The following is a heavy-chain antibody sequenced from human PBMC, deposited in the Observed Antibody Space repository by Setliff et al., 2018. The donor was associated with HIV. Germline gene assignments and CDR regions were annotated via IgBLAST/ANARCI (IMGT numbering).Heavy chain of an antibody. V-gene: IGHV1-69*05. Sequence: GASVKVSCKASGYTFTSYAMNWVRQAPGQGLEWMGGIIPMFGTGFYAQKFQGRVTITTDESRSTACMELSSLRSEDTAVYYCARGQKMYFMITMLGGYYYYHMDVWGQGTTVTVSS. CDR3: ARGQKMYFMITMLGGYYYYHMDV. CDR1: GYTFTSYA. J-gene: IGHJ6*02. CDR2: IIPMFGTG. D-gene: IGHD3-10*02.